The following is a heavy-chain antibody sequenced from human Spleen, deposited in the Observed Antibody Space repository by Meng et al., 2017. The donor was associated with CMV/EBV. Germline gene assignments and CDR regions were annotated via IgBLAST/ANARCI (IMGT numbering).Heavy chain of an antibody. CDR3: ARGDELLTAHLFDY. V-gene: IGHV4-34*01. J-gene: IGHJ4*02. D-gene: IGHD2-15*01. CDR2: INHSGST. Sequence: SETLSLTCAVYGGSFSGYYWSWIRQPPGKGLEWIGEINHSGSTNYNPSLKSRVTISVDTSKNQFSLKLSSVTAADTAVYYCARGDELLTAHLFDYWGQGTLVTVSS. CDR1: GGSFSGYY.